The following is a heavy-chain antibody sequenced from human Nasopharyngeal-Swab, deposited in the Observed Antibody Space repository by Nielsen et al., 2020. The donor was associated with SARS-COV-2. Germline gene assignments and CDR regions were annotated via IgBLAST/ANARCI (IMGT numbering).Heavy chain of an antibody. CDR2: IDWDDDK. CDR3: ARIRRQQLANGVGWFDP. V-gene: IGHV2-70*01. D-gene: IGHD6-13*01. Sequence: SGPTLVKPTQTLTLTCTFSGFSLSTSGMCVRRIRQPPGKALEWLALIDWDDDKYYSTSLKTRLTISKDTSKNQVVLTMTNMDPVDTATYYCARIRRQQLANGVGWFDPWGQGTLVTVSS. CDR1: GFSLSTSGMC. J-gene: IGHJ5*02.